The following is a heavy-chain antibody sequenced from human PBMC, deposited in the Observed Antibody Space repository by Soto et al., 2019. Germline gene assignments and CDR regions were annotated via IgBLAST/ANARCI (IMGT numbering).Heavy chain of an antibody. J-gene: IGHJ6*02. CDR2: IVVGSGNT. CDR1: GFTFTSSA. V-gene: IGHV1-58*01. D-gene: IGHD1-26*01. CDR3: AADNSGSYPYYYYYGMDV. Sequence: GASVKVSCKASGFTFTSSAVQWVRQARGQRLEWIGWIVVGSGNTNYAQKFQERVTITRDMSTSTAYMELSSLRSEDTAVYYCAADNSGSYPYYYYYGMDVWGQGTTVTVSS.